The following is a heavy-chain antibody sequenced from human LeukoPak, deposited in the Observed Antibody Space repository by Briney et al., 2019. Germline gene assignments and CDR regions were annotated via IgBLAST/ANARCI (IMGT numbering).Heavy chain of an antibody. J-gene: IGHJ4*02. CDR2: IKQDGSEK. CDR1: GFTFSSYW. V-gene: IGHV3-7*03. Sequence: GGSLRLSCAASGFTFSSYWMSWVRQAPGKGREGGANIKQDGSEKNYVDSVKGRFTISRDNAKNSLYLQMNSLRAEDAAVYYCAKGGKWDVTPFDYWGQGTLVTVSS. D-gene: IGHD1-26*01. CDR3: AKGGKWDVTPFDY.